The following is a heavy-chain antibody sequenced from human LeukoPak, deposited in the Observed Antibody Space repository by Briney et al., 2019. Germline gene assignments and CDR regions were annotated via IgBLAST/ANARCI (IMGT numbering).Heavy chain of an antibody. CDR1: GFTFSNYG. V-gene: IGHV3-48*04. J-gene: IGHJ4*02. Sequence: GGTQRLSCAASGFTFSNYGMNWVRQAPGKGLEWVSYISSSGSTIYYADSVKGRFTISRDNSKNSLYLQMKRLRAEDTALYYCARRGYHDYSGFDYWGQGTLVTVSS. CDR3: ARRGYHDYSGFDY. D-gene: IGHD1-26*01. CDR2: ISSSGSTI.